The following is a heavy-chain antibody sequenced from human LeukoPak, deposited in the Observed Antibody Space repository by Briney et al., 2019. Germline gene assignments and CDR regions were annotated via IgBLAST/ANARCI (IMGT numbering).Heavy chain of an antibody. Sequence: ASVKVSCKASGYTFTSYGLSWVRQAPGQGLEWMGWISTYNGNTHYAQKFQGRVTMTTDTSTSTAYMEVTSLRSDDTAVYYCASGIYGSRGRPFDPWGQGTLVTVSS. J-gene: IGHJ5*02. CDR3: ASGIYGSRGRPFDP. CDR1: GYTFTSYG. V-gene: IGHV1-18*01. CDR2: ISTYNGNT. D-gene: IGHD3-10*01.